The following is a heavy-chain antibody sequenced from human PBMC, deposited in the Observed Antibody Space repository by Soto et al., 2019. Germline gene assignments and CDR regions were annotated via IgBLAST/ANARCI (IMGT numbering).Heavy chain of an antibody. CDR2: ISSSSSYI. D-gene: IGHD3-3*01. CDR1: GFTFSSYS. CDR3: AREGLDFWSGYYTSFSDY. J-gene: IGHJ4*02. Sequence: GGSLRLSCAASGFTFSSYSMNWVRQAPGKGLEWVSSISSSSSYIYYADSVKGRFTISRDNAKNSLYLQMNSLRAEDTAVYYCAREGLDFWSGYYTSFSDYWGQGTLVTVSS. V-gene: IGHV3-21*01.